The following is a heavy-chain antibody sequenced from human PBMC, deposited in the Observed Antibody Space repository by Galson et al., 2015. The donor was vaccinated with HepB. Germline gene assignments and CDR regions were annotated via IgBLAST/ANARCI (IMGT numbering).Heavy chain of an antibody. Sequence: SLRLSCAASGFTVSSNHMSWVRQAPGKGLEWVSVIYSGGSTYYADSVKGRFTISRDNSKNTLYLQMNSLRAEDTAVYYCARGPPSPVLRFLERPYGTARVYYYMDVWGKGTTVTVSS. V-gene: IGHV3-53*01. CDR3: ARGPPSPVLRFLERPYGTARVYYYMDV. CDR2: IYSGGST. CDR1: GFTVSSNH. D-gene: IGHD3-3*01. J-gene: IGHJ6*03.